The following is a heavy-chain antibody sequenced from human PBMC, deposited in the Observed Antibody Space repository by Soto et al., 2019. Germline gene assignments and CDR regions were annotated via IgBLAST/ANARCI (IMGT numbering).Heavy chain of an antibody. CDR3: ARAGYSYGLDY. Sequence: EVPLVESGGGLVQPGGSLRLSCAASGFTFSSYAMHWVRQAPGKGLEYVSVISSNGGSTYYANSVKGRFTISRDNSKNTLYLQMGSLGAEDMAVYYCARAGYSYGLDYWGQGALVTVSS. D-gene: IGHD5-18*01. CDR2: ISSNGGST. V-gene: IGHV3-64*01. J-gene: IGHJ4*02. CDR1: GFTFSSYA.